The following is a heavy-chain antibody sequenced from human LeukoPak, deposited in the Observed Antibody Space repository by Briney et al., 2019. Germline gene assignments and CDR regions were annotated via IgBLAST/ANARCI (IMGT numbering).Heavy chain of an antibody. J-gene: IGHJ4*02. CDR1: GYMFTTYV. CDR3: ARDLSSGGWTMEFDY. CDR2: ISAHSGNT. V-gene: IGHV1-18*04. D-gene: IGHD6-25*01. Sequence: ASVKVSCKASGYMFTTYVITWVRQAPGQGLQGMGGISAHSGNTKYAEKFQGRVTLTTDTSTSTAYLELGSFTSDATAVYYCARDLSSGGWTMEFDYWGQGTQVTVAS.